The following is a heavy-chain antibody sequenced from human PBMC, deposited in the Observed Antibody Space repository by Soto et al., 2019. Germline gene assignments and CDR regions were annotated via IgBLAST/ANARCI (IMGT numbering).Heavy chain of an antibody. CDR1: GGTFSSYI. V-gene: IGHV1-69*02. J-gene: IGHJ1*01. CDR2: IIPILGIA. D-gene: IGHD6-19*01. Sequence: QVQLVQSGGEVKKPGSSGKVSWKASGGTFSSYIISWVRLAPGQGLEWMGRIIPILGIANYAQKFQGRVTITADKSTSTAYMELSSLRSEDTAVYYCARRHSSGYQYFQHWGQGTLVTVSS. CDR3: ARRHSSGYQYFQH.